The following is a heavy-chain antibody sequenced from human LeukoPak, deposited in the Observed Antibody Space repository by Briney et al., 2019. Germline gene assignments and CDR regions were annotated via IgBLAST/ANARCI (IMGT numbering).Heavy chain of an antibody. V-gene: IGHV3-74*01. CDR2: IDPDGTTT. CDR1: GFTLSGYW. J-gene: IGHJ6*02. D-gene: IGHD6-13*01. Sequence: PGGSLRLSCAASGFTLSGYWMHWVRQAPGEGLVWVSRIDPDGTTTNYADSVKGRFTTSRDNAKNTLYLQMNSLRAEDTALYYCTSVQAGRAGLMDVWGRGTTVTVSS. CDR3: TSVQAGRAGLMDV.